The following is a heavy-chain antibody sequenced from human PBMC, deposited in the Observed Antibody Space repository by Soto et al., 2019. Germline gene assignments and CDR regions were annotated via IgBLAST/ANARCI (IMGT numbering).Heavy chain of an antibody. CDR2: IYYSGST. J-gene: IGHJ4*02. Sequence: SETLSLTCTVSGGSISSSSYYWGWIRQPPGKGLEWIGSIYYSGSTYYNPSLKSRVTISVDTSKNQFSLKLSSVTAADTAVYYCARPGEAEDGNFWRVVAPYFDYWGQGPLLTVSS. CDR3: ARPGEAEDGNFWRVVAPYFDY. D-gene: IGHD6-13*01. V-gene: IGHV4-39*01. CDR1: GGSISSSSYY.